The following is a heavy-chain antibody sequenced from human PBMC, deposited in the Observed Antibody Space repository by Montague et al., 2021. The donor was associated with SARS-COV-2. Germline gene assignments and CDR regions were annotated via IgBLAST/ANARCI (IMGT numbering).Heavy chain of an antibody. CDR3: ARHPTNYDFWSGYSYYWYFDL. J-gene: IGHJ2*01. V-gene: IGHV3-7*01. Sequence: SLRLSCAASGFIFSSYWMSWVRQAPGKGLEWVANIKQDGSEKCYVDSVKGRFTISRDNAKNSLYLQINSLRAEDTAVYYCARHPTNYDFWSGYSYYWYFDLWGRGTLVTVSS. CDR1: GFIFSSYW. D-gene: IGHD3-3*01. CDR2: IKQDGSEK.